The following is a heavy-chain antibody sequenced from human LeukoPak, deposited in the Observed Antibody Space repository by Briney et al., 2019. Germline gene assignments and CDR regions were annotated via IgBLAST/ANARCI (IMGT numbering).Heavy chain of an antibody. CDR1: GGSISSYY. CDR3: ARILAYCGGDCHDAFDI. Sequence: PSETLSLTCIVSGGSISSYYWSRIRQPPGKGLEWIGYIYTSGSTNYNPSLKSRVTISVDTSKNQFSLKLSSVTAADTAVYYCARILAYCGGDCHDAFDIWGQGTMVTVSS. D-gene: IGHD2-21*02. CDR2: IYTSGST. V-gene: IGHV4-4*09. J-gene: IGHJ3*02.